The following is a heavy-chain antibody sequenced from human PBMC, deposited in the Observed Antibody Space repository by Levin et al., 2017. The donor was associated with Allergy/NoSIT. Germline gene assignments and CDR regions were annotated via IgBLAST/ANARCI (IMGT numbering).Heavy chain of an antibody. CDR2: INHNSGGT. V-gene: IGHV1-2*02. CDR1: GYTFTGYY. CDR3: ARVSQLVPPTGGDYGMDG. J-gene: IGHJ6*02. Sequence: GASVKVSCKASGYTFTGYYMHWVRQAPGQGLEWMGWINHNSGGTNYAQKFQGRVTMTRDTSISTAYMELSRLRSDDTAVYYCARVSQLVPPTGGDYGMDGWGQGTTVTVSS. D-gene: IGHD6-6*01.